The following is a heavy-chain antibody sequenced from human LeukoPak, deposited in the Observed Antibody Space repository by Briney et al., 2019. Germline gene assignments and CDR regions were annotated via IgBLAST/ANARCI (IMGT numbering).Heavy chain of an antibody. CDR1: GYTFTGYY. D-gene: IGHD3-16*01. V-gene: IGHV1-2*02. J-gene: IGHJ4*02. CDR2: INPNSGGT. Sequence: ASVKVSCKASGYTFTGYYMHWVRQAPGQGLGWMGWINPNSGGTNYAQRFQGRVTMTRSTSISTAYMELSSLRSEDTAVYYCARDNDSRDPPHFDYWGQGTLVTVSS. CDR3: ARDNDSRDPPHFDY.